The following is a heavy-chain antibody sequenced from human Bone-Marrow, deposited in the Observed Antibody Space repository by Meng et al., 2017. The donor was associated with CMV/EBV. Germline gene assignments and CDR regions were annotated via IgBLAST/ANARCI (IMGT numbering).Heavy chain of an antibody. J-gene: IGHJ6*02. V-gene: IGHV1-69*05. CDR2: IIPIFGTA. Sequence: SVKVSCKASGGTFSSYAISWVRQAPGQGLEWMGGIIPIFGTANYAQKFQGRVTITTDESTSTAYMELSSLRSEDTAVYYYASVVGAPGGVDVWGQGTTVTVSS. D-gene: IGHD1-26*01. CDR3: ASVVGAPGGVDV. CDR1: GGTFSSYA.